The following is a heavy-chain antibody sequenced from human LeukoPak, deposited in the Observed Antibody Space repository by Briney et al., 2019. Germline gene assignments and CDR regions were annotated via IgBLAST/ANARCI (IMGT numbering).Heavy chain of an antibody. Sequence: GGSLRLSCAAPGFTFSSYAMSWVRQAPGKGLEWVSAISGSGGSTYYADSVKGRFTISRDNSKNTLYLQMNSLRAEDTAVYYCAGYYDSSGYPSFDYWGQGTLVTVSS. CDR1: GFTFSSYA. CDR2: ISGSGGST. D-gene: IGHD3-22*01. J-gene: IGHJ4*02. CDR3: AGYYDSSGYPSFDY. V-gene: IGHV3-23*01.